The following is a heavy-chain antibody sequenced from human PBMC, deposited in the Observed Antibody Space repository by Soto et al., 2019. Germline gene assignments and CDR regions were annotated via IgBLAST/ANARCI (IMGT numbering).Heavy chain of an antibody. D-gene: IGHD2-15*01. Sequence: SETLSLTCAVYGGSFSGYYWSWIRQPPGKGLEWIGEINHSGSTNYNPSLKSRVTISVDTSKNQFSLKLSSVTAADTAVYYCASSGGSALGSIWFDPWGQGTLVTVSS. CDR3: ASSGGSALGSIWFDP. CDR1: GGSFSGYY. V-gene: IGHV4-34*01. J-gene: IGHJ5*02. CDR2: INHSGST.